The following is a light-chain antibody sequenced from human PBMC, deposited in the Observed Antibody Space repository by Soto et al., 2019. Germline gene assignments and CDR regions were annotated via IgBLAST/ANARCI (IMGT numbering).Light chain of an antibody. CDR1: QSVSNNY. Sequence: EIVLTQSPGTLSLSPGEGATLSCRASQSVSNNYLAWYQQKPGQAPRLLIYGASNRATGIPDRFSGSGSGTDFTLTISRLEPEDFAVEGCQQYNTWTYFGSGT. CDR3: QQYNTWTY. V-gene: IGKV3-20*01. CDR2: GAS. J-gene: IGKJ1*01.